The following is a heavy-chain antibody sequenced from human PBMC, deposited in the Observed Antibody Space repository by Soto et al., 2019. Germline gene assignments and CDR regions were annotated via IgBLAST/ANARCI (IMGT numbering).Heavy chain of an antibody. CDR1: GGSFSGYY. CDR2: INHSGST. Sequence: PSETLSLTCAVYGGSFSGYYWSWIRQPPRKGLEWIGEINHSGSTNYNPSLKSRVTISVDTSKNQFSLKLSSVTAADTAVYYCARAPFNSGWYYFDYWGQGTLVTVSS. V-gene: IGHV4-34*01. CDR3: ARAPFNSGWYYFDY. D-gene: IGHD6-19*01. J-gene: IGHJ4*02.